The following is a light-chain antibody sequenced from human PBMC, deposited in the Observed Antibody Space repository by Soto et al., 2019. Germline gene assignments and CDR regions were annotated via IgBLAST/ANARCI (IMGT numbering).Light chain of an antibody. V-gene: IGLV2-18*02. Sequence: QSALTQPPSVSGSPGQSVAISCTGTSSDVGNSNGVSWYQQPPGTAPKLMIYDVSNRPSGVPDRFSGSKSGNTASLTISGLQAEDEADYYCSSYTSSSTDVFGTGTKLTVL. CDR1: SSDVGNSNG. J-gene: IGLJ1*01. CDR3: SSYTSSSTDV. CDR2: DVS.